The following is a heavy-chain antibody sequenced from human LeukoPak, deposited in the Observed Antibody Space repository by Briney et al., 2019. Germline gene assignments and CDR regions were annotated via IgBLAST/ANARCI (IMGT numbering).Heavy chain of an antibody. CDR2: INHSGST. V-gene: IGHV4-34*01. CDR3: AGPVVVVAATPGWFDP. CDR1: GGSFSGYF. J-gene: IGHJ5*02. D-gene: IGHD2-15*01. Sequence: SETLSLTCAVYGGSFSGYFWSWVRQPPGKGLEWIGEINHSGSTNYNPSLKSRVTISVDTSKNQFSLKLSSVTAADTAVYYCAGPVVVVAATPGWFDPWGQGTLVTVSS.